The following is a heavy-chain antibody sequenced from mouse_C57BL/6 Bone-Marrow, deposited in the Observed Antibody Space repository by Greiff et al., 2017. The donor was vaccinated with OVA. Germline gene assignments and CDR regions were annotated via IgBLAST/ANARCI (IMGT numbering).Heavy chain of an antibody. V-gene: IGHV1-81*01. D-gene: IGHD4-1*01. J-gene: IGHJ3*01. CDR1: GYTFTSYG. CDR2: IYPRSGNT. CDR3: ARLGMQFAY. Sequence: QVQLKQSGAELARPGASVKLSCKASGYTFTSYGISWVKQRTGQGLEWIGEIYPRSGNTYYNEKFKGKATLTADKSSSTAYMELRSLTSEDSAVYFCARLGMQFAYWGQGTLVTVSA.